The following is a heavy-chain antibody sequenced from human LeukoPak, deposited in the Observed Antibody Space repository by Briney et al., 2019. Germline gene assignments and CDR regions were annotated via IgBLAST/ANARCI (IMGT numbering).Heavy chain of an antibody. CDR2: ISDDSTYT. CDR1: GFTFSDRY. CDR3: ARDMTALDY. V-gene: IGHV3-11*06. Sequence: GGSLRLSCVASGFTFSDRYMTWIRQDPGKGLEWVARISDDSTYTNYADSVKGRFSISRDNAKKSLYLQMDSLRAEDTAVYYCARDMTALDYWGPGTLVTVSS. J-gene: IGHJ4*02. D-gene: IGHD2-21*02.